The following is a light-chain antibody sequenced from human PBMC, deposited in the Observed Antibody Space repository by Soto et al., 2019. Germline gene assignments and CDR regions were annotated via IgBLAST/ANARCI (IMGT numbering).Light chain of an antibody. Sequence: IQLTQSPSSLSASVGDRVAITCRASQGTSSYLVWYQQKPGTAPTLLIYAAYTLQSGVPSRFSGSGSGTDFTLTISSLQPEDFATYYCQQLNSYPITFGQGTRLEI. CDR1: QGTSSY. V-gene: IGKV1-9*01. CDR2: AAY. J-gene: IGKJ5*01. CDR3: QQLNSYPIT.